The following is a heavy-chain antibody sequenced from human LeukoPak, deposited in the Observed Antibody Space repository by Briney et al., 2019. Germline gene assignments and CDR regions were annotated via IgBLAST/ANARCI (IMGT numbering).Heavy chain of an antibody. CDR3: ATRPITAPAGLH. D-gene: IGHD6-6*01. V-gene: IGHV1-18*01. CDR1: GYSFTNYA. CDR2: INPYNGNT. J-gene: IGHJ4*02. Sequence: ASVQVSCKASGYSFTNYAISWVRQAPGQGLEWMGWINPYNGNTNYAQNLQGRVTMTTDTSTGTAYMELRSLGSDDTAVYYYATRPITAPAGLHWGQGTLVTVSS.